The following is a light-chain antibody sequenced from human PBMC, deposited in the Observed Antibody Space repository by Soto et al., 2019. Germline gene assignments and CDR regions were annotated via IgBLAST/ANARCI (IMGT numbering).Light chain of an antibody. J-gene: IGKJ4*01. CDR3: QQRSNWRWLT. Sequence: EIVLTQSPATLSLSPGERATLSCRASQSVSSYLAWYQQKAGQATSLIIYDASNRANGIPARFSGSVAGTDFTLTICSLEPEDFAFYYCQQRSNWRWLTFGGGTKVDIK. CDR1: QSVSSY. V-gene: IGKV3-11*01. CDR2: DAS.